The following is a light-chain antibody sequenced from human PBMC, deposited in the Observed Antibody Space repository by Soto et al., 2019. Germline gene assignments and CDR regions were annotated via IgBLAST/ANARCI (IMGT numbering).Light chain of an antibody. CDR3: QQGHNWPLT. V-gene: IGKV3-15*01. Sequence: EIVMTQSPSTLSLSPDERAALSCRASQSINSELAWYQQKPGQPPRLLIYRASTRATGVPARFTGSESGSEFTLTISGLQSEDFAVYYCQQGHNWPLTFGHGTRLEI. J-gene: IGKJ2*01. CDR1: QSINSE. CDR2: RAS.